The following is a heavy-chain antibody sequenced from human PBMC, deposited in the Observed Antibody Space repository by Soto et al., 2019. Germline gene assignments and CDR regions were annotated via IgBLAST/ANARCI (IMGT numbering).Heavy chain of an antibody. D-gene: IGHD2-15*01. Sequence: ASVKVSCKASGYTFATYAIHWVRQAPGEGLEWMGIINPSGGSTGYAQKFQGRVTMTRDTSTSTVYMGLSSLRSEDTAVYYCATHTTCSGGSCYAEYFQHWGQGTLVTVSS. CDR2: INPSGGST. CDR1: GYTFATYA. V-gene: IGHV1-46*03. CDR3: ATHTTCSGGSCYAEYFQH. J-gene: IGHJ1*01.